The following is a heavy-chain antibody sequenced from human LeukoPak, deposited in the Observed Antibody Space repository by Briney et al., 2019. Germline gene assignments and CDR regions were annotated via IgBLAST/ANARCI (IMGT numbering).Heavy chain of an antibody. CDR2: IKQDGSEK. V-gene: IGHV3-7*01. CDR3: ARATWYYDILTGYYETLDAFDI. D-gene: IGHD3-9*01. J-gene: IGHJ3*02. CDR1: GFTFSSYW. Sequence: PRGSLRLSCAASGFTFSSYWMSWVRQAPGKGLEWVANIKQDGSEKYYVDSVKGRFTISRDNAKNSLYLQMNSLRAEDTAVYYCARATWYYDILTGYYETLDAFDIWGQGTMVTVSS.